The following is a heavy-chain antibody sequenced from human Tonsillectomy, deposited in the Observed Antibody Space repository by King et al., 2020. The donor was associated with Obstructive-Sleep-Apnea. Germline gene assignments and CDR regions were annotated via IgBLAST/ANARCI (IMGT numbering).Heavy chain of an antibody. CDR3: ARNRGVIFDY. CDR1: GGSISSSSYY. CDR2: IYYSGST. Sequence: QLQESGPGLVKPSETLSLICTVSGGSISSSSYYWGWIRQPPGKGLEGIGSIYYSGSTFYTPSLKSRVTISVDTSTNQFSLKLSSVTVADTAVYYCARNRGVIFDYWGQGTLVTVSS. D-gene: IGHD3-10*01. J-gene: IGHJ4*02. V-gene: IGHV4-39*07.